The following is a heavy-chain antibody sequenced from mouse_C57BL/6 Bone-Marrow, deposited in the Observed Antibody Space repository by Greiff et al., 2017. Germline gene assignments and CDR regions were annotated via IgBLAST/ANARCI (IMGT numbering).Heavy chain of an antibody. Sequence: VQLQQPGAELVRPGSSVKLSCKASGYTFTSYWMHWVKQRPIQGLEWIGNIDPSDSETHYNQKFKDKATLTVDKSSSTAYMQLSSLTSEDSAVYYCARGLGRGRFAYWGQGILVTVSA. CDR1: GYTFTSYW. V-gene: IGHV1-52*01. CDR3: ARGLGRGRFAY. D-gene: IGHD4-1*01. CDR2: IDPSDSET. J-gene: IGHJ3*01.